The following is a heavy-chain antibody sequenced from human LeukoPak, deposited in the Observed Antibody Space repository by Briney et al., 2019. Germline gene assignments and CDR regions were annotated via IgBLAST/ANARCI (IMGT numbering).Heavy chain of an antibody. CDR2: IYYSGST. CDR1: GGSISSYY. CDR3: ARAGYSSGWYAEIIDY. Sequence: SETLSLTCTVSGGSISSYYWSWIRQPPGKGLEWIGYIYYSGSTNYNPSLKSRVTISVDTSKNQFSLKLSSVTAADTAVYYCARAGYSSGWYAEIIDYWGQGTLVTVSS. V-gene: IGHV4-59*12. D-gene: IGHD6-19*01. J-gene: IGHJ4*02.